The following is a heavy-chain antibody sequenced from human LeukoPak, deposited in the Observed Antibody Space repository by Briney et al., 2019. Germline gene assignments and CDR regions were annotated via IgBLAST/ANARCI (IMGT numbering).Heavy chain of an antibody. Sequence: ASVKVSCKASGYTFTGYYMHWVRQAPGQGLEWMGWINLKSGGTNYAGKFQGRVTMTRDTSITTAYMEMSRLRSDDTALYYCARSPHILTGENFDYWGQGTLVTVSS. V-gene: IGHV1-2*02. J-gene: IGHJ4*02. D-gene: IGHD3-9*01. CDR3: ARSPHILTGENFDY. CDR1: GYTFTGYY. CDR2: INLKSGGT.